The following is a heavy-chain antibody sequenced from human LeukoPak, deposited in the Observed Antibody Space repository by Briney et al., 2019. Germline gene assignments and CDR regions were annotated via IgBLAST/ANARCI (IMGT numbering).Heavy chain of an antibody. CDR2: ISSGSSYI. V-gene: IGHV3-21*01. CDR1: GFTLSSYS. D-gene: IGHD3-16*01. CDR3: AKDSRTYDYVWGSTDY. Sequence: GGSLRLSCAASGFTLSSYSMNWVRQAPGKGLEWVSSISSGSSYIYYADSVKGRFTISRDNAKNSLYLQMNSLRAEDTAVYYCAKDSRTYDYVWGSTDYWGQGTLVTVSS. J-gene: IGHJ4*02.